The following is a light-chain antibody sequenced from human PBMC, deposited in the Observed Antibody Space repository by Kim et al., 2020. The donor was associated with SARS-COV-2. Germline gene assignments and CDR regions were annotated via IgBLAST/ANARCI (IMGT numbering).Light chain of an antibody. J-gene: IGLJ3*02. CDR2: DVS. CDR1: SSDVGGHNY. V-gene: IGLV2-11*01. CDR3: CSYAGSYTRV. Sequence: QSALTQPRSVSGSPGQSVTISCTGTSSDVGGHNYVSWYQQHPGKAPKLMIYDVSKRPSGVPDRFSGSKSGNTASLTISGLQAEDEADYYCCSYAGSYTRVFGGGTQLTVL.